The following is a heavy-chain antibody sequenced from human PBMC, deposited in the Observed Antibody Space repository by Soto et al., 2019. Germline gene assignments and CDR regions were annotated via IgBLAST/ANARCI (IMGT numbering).Heavy chain of an antibody. V-gene: IGHV4-59*11. CDR1: GGSITNHY. Sequence: PSETLSLTCTVSGGSITNHYWSWTRQPPGKGLEWIGYIYYSGSTNYNPSLKSRVTISVDTSKNQFSLKLSSVTAADTAVYYCASSNIAATGFYYYGMDVWGRGTTVTVSS. D-gene: IGHD6-13*01. CDR2: IYYSGST. J-gene: IGHJ6*02. CDR3: ASSNIAATGFYYYGMDV.